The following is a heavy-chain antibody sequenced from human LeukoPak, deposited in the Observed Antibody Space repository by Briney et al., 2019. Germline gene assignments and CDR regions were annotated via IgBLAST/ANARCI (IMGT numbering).Heavy chain of an antibody. CDR2: ISFDGDNE. D-gene: IGHD6-6*01. V-gene: IGHV3-30-3*01. CDR3: AKEAARPLPVDY. J-gene: IGHJ4*02. CDR1: GFTFTTYA. Sequence: GGSLRLSCAASGFTFTTYAMHWVRQAPGKGLEWVADISFDGDNEYYADSVRGRFMIARDNSKNTVYLQMNSLRAEDTAVYYCAKEAARPLPVDYWGQGTLVTVSS.